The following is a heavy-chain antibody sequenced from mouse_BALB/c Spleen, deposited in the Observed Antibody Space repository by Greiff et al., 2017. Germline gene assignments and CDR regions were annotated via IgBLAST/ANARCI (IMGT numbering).Heavy chain of an antibody. V-gene: IGHV1-7*01. CDR1: GYTFTSYW. J-gene: IGHJ3*01. Sequence: VQLVESGAELAKPGASVKMSCKASGYTFTSYWMHWVKQRPGQGLEWIGYINPSTGYTEYNQKFKDKATLTADKSSSTAYMQLSSLTSEDSAVYYCARGYGNYWFAYWGQGTLVTVSA. D-gene: IGHD2-1*01. CDR3: ARGYGNYWFAY. CDR2: INPSTGYT.